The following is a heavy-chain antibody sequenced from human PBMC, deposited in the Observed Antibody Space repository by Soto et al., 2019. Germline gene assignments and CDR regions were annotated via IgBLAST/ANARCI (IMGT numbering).Heavy chain of an antibody. CDR3: ALGGGSTSWTDAFDI. D-gene: IGHD2-2*01. Sequence: ASVKVSCTASGYTFTSYGISWVRQAPGQGLEWMGWISAYNGNTNYAQKLQGRVTMTTDTSTSTAYMELRSLRSDDTAVYYCALGGGSTSWTDAFDIWGQGTMVTVSS. CDR2: ISAYNGNT. V-gene: IGHV1-18*01. CDR1: GYTFTSYG. J-gene: IGHJ3*02.